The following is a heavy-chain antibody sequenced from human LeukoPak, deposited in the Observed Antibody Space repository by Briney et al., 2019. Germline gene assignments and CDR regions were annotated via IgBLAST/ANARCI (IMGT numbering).Heavy chain of an antibody. CDR2: IKQDGSEK. Sequence: GGSLRLSCAASGFTFSSYWMSWVRQAPGKGLEWVANIKQDGSEKYYVDSVKGRFTISRDNAKNSLYLQMNSLRAEDTAVHYCASVLYGSGSYCFDYWGQGTLVTVSS. CDR3: ASVLYGSGSYCFDY. J-gene: IGHJ4*02. CDR1: GFTFSSYW. D-gene: IGHD3-10*01. V-gene: IGHV3-7*01.